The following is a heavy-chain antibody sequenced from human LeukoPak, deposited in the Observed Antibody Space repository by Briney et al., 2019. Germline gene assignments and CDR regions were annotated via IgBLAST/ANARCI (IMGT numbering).Heavy chain of an antibody. CDR1: GDTFNTYF. D-gene: IGHD5-12*01. CDR3: AREYRHQPD. Sequence: ASVKVSCKASGDTFNTYFIHWVRQAPGQGLEWMGIINPRGPITSYAQKFQGRVSMTRDTSTNTLYMELSSLTSEDTAVYYCAREYRHQPDWGQGTLVTVSS. V-gene: IGHV1-46*02. CDR2: INPRGPIT. J-gene: IGHJ4*02.